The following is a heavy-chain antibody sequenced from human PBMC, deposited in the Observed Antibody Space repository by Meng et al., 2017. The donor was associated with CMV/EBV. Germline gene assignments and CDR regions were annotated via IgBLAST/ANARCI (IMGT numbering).Heavy chain of an antibody. J-gene: IGHJ4*02. Sequence: KGSGCSYTSYWSSWVRQMPGKGLEWVGRIDPSDSYTNYSPSYQGDVTISADKSISTAYLQWSSLKASDTAMYYCAGTYYYDSSGYNHWGQGTLVTVSS. V-gene: IGHV5-10-1*01. CDR3: AGTYYYDSSGYNH. CDR2: IDPSDSYT. D-gene: IGHD3-22*01. CDR1: GCSYTSYW.